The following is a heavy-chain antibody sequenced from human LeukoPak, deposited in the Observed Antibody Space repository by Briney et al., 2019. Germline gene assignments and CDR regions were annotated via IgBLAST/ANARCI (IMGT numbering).Heavy chain of an antibody. CDR2: IYYSGST. J-gene: IGHJ6*02. CDR3: ARPMERYHYYGMDV. V-gene: IGHV4-39*07. Sequence: SETLSLTCTVSGGSISSSSYYWGWIRQPPGKGLEWIGSIYYSGSTYYDPSLKSRVTISVDTSKNQFSLKLSSVTAADTAVYYCARPMERYHYYGMDVWGQGTTVTVSS. CDR1: GGSISSSSYY. D-gene: IGHD1-1*01.